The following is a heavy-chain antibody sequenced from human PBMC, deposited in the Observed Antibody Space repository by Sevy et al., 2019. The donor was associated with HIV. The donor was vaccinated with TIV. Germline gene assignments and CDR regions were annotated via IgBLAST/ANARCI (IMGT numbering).Heavy chain of an antibody. CDR1: GFSLSTYS. D-gene: IGHD6-19*01. J-gene: IGHJ4*02. V-gene: IGHV3-48*02. Sequence: GGSLRLSCAGSGFSLSTYSMNWVRQAPGKGLEWISYISSSSSTIYYAYSVKGRFTISRDNAKNSLYLQMNSLRDEDTAVYYCAILPITVAGTVYWGLGTLVTVSS. CDR3: AILPITVAGTVY. CDR2: ISSSSSTI.